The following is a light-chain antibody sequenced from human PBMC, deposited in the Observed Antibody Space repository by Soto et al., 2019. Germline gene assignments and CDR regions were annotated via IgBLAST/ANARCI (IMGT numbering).Light chain of an antibody. J-gene: IGKJ5*01. CDR2: GAS. Sequence: EIGLTQSPGTLSLSPGGRATLSCRASQSVSRRVAWYQHRPGQSPRLLISGASMRASGVPVRFSGSGSGTDFTLTISRLEPEDFAVYYCQHYGETPITFGLGTRLEV. CDR3: QHYGETPIT. CDR1: QSVSRR. V-gene: IGKV3-20*01.